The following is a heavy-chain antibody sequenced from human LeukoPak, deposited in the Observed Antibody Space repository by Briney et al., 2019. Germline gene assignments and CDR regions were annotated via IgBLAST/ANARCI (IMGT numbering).Heavy chain of an antibody. Sequence: PGGSLRLSCATSGFTFSSYAIHWVRQAPGKGLEWVAVISYDGGNRYYTDSVKRRFTISRDDSRNTLYLQMNSLIPEDTAVYYCARTYLVGATAFDYWGQGTLVTVSS. J-gene: IGHJ4*02. D-gene: IGHD1-26*01. CDR3: ARTYLVGATAFDY. CDR1: GFTFSSYA. V-gene: IGHV3-30*04. CDR2: ISYDGGNR.